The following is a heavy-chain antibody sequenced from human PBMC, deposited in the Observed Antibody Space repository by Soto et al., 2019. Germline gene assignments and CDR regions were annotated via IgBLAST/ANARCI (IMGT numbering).Heavy chain of an antibody. J-gene: IGHJ4*02. CDR3: ARGRPGRSSGWYNY. CDR1: GASISSTHYF. D-gene: IGHD6-19*01. Sequence: SETLSLTCKVSGASISSTHYFWGWIRQPPGKGLEWIGNFYSSGVTHYNPSLKSRVTISVDTSKNQFSLNLSSVTAADTAVYYCARGRPGRSSGWYNYWGQGTLVTVSS. CDR2: FYSSGVT. V-gene: IGHV4-39*01.